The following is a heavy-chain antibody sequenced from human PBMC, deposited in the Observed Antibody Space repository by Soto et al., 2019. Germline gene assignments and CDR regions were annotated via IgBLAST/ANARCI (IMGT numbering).Heavy chain of an antibody. CDR3: ARESGSNTCGYGIRCPYYYGMDV. CDR1: GGSISSGGYY. Sequence: QVQLQESGPGLVKPSQTLSLTCTVSGGSISSGGYYWSWIRQHPGKGLEWIGYIYYSGSTYYNPSLKSRVTISVDTSTNQFSRKLSFVTAADTAVYYCARESGSNTCGYGIRCPYYYGMDVWGQGTTVTVSS. J-gene: IGHJ6*02. V-gene: IGHV4-31*03. CDR2: IYYSGST. D-gene: IGHD2-2*01.